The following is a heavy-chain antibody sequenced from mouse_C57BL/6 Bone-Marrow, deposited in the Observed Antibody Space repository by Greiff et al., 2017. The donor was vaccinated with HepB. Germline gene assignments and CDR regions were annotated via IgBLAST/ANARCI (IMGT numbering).Heavy chain of an antibody. D-gene: IGHD1-1*01. CDR1: GYSITSGYY. Sequence: EVQLVESGPGLVKPSQSLSLTCSVTGYSITSGYYWNWIRQFPGNKLDWMGYLSYDGSNNYNPSLNNRISITRDTSKNQFFLKLNSVTTEDTATYYCAREGGTVVAGDYFDYWGQGTTLTVSS. CDR3: AREGGTVVAGDYFDY. J-gene: IGHJ2*01. CDR2: LSYDGSN. V-gene: IGHV3-6*01.